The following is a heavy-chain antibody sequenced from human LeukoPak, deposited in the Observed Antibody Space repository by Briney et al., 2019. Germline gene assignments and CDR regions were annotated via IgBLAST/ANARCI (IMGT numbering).Heavy chain of an antibody. J-gene: IGHJ1*01. Sequence: PGGSLRLSCAASGFTVSSNYMSCVRQAPGKGLEWVSVIYSGGSTYYADSVKGRFTISRDNSKNTLYLQTNSLRAEDTAVYYCARDRSGYFQNWGQGTLVTVSS. CDR1: GFTVSSNY. CDR3: ARDRSGYFQN. CDR2: IYSGGST. V-gene: IGHV3-66*01. D-gene: IGHD3-3*01.